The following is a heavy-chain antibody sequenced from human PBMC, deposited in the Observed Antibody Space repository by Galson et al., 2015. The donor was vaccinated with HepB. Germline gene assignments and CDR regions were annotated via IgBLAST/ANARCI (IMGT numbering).Heavy chain of an antibody. D-gene: IGHD2-2*01. CDR1: GGTFSSYA. CDR2: IIPIFGTA. Sequence: SVKVSCKASGGTFSSYAISWVRQAPGQGLEWMGGIIPIFGTANYAQKFQGRVTITADESTSAAYMELSSLRSEDTAVYYCARTRRGPATAFDYWGQGTLVTVSS. CDR3: ARTRRGPATAFDY. J-gene: IGHJ4*02. V-gene: IGHV1-69*13.